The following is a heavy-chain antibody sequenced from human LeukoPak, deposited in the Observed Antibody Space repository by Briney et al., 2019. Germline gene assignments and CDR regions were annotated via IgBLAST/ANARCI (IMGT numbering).Heavy chain of an antibody. Sequence: ASVKVSCKASGYTFTAYYIHWLRQAPGQGPEWMGWIKPDSGSSHYAQKFQGRVTMTKDTSSNSAYMDLTSLKSDDTALYYCARARVPIAVAGLYYFDYWGQGSLVTVSS. J-gene: IGHJ4*02. CDR1: GYTFTAYY. D-gene: IGHD6-19*01. CDR3: ARARVPIAVAGLYYFDY. CDR2: IKPDSGSS. V-gene: IGHV1-2*02.